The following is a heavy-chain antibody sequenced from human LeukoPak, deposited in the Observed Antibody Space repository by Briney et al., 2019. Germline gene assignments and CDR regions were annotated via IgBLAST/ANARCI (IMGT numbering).Heavy chain of an antibody. CDR3: ARRELLWFGELSDY. Sequence: PSETLSLTCAVYGGSFSGYYWSWIRQPPGKGLEWIGEINHSGSTNYNPSLKSRVTISVDTSKNQFSLKLSSVTAADTAVYYCARRELLWFGELSDYWGQGTLVTVSS. CDR1: GGSFSGYY. CDR2: INHSGST. D-gene: IGHD3-10*01. V-gene: IGHV4-34*01. J-gene: IGHJ4*02.